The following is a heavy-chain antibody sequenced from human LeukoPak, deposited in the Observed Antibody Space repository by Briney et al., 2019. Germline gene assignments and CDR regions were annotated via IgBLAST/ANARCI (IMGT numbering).Heavy chain of an antibody. Sequence: GGSLRLSCAVSGLTLSNYGMSWVRQAPGKGLEWVAGISDRGSRTNYADSVKGRFTISTDHPKNTLYLQMNSLRAEDTAVYFCAKRGVVIRVILVGFHKEAYYFDSWGQGALVTVSS. V-gene: IGHV3-23*01. CDR3: AKRGVVIRVILVGFHKEAYYFDS. CDR2: ISDRGSRT. D-gene: IGHD3-22*01. J-gene: IGHJ4*02. CDR1: GLTLSNYG.